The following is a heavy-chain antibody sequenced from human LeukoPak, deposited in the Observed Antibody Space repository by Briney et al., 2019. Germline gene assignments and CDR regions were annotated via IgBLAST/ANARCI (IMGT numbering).Heavy chain of an antibody. Sequence: PSETLSLTCAVSDFSISTDYYWGWIRQPPGKGLEWIGSIYHSGSTYYNPSLESRVTISVDTSKNQFSLKLNSVTPADTAVYYCARDLGLKSMDYWGQGTLVSVST. J-gene: IGHJ4*02. V-gene: IGHV4-38-2*02. CDR1: DFSISTDYY. CDR2: IYHSGST. CDR3: ARDLGLKSMDY. D-gene: IGHD2/OR15-2a*01.